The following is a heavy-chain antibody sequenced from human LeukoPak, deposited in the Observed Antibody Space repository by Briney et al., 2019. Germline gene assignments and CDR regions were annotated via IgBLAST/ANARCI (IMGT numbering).Heavy chain of an antibody. J-gene: IGHJ5*02. CDR1: GFTFSSYA. CDR3: ASRYSSSWYQTPGNWFDP. D-gene: IGHD6-13*01. Sequence: PGGSLRLSCAASGFTFSSYAMSWVRQAPGKGLEWVSVISGSGSTTYYADSVKGRFTISRDNSKNTLYLQMNSLRAEDTAVYYCASRYSSSWYQTPGNWFDPWGQGTRVTVSS. CDR2: ISGSGSTT. V-gene: IGHV3-23*01.